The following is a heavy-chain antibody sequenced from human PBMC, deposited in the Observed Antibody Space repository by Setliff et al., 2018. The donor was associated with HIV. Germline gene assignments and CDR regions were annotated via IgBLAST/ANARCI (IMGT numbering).Heavy chain of an antibody. Sequence: GGSLRLSCAASGFRFSDYWMTWVRQAPGKGLEWVANVNGDGSKKYYGAPVRGRFTISRDNAKESLYLQMSSLRAEDTAVYYCARTLLRTNVLYGVLSNWFYPWGQGTLVTVSS. J-gene: IGHJ5*02. CDR2: VNGDGSKK. CDR3: ARTLLRTNVLYGVLSNWFYP. D-gene: IGHD2-8*01. V-gene: IGHV3-7*03. CDR1: GFRFSDYW.